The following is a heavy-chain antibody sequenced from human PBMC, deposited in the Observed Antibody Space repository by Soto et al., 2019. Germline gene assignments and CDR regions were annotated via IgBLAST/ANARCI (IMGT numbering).Heavy chain of an antibody. J-gene: IGHJ6*02. Sequence: PGGSLRLSCAASGFTVSSNYMSWVRQAPGKGLEWVSVIYSGGSTYYADSVKRRFTISRDNSKNTLYLQMNSLRAEDTAVYYCARGLGELRYYYYGMDVWGQGTTVTVS. D-gene: IGHD3-16*01. CDR2: IYSGGST. CDR3: ARGLGELRYYYYGMDV. V-gene: IGHV3-53*01. CDR1: GFTVSSNY.